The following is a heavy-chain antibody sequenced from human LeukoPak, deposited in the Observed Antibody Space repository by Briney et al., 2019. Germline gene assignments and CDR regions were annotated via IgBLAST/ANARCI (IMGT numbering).Heavy chain of an antibody. CDR3: AKVSYDSSGYYEYFDY. J-gene: IGHJ4*02. CDR2: TSGSGGST. Sequence: GGSLRLSCAASGFTFSSYVMTWVRQAPGKGLEWVSATSGSGGSTYYADSVKGRFTISRDNSKNTLYLQMSSLRAEDTAVYYCAKVSYDSSGYYEYFDYWGQGTLVTVSS. V-gene: IGHV3-23*01. CDR1: GFTFSSYV. D-gene: IGHD3-22*01.